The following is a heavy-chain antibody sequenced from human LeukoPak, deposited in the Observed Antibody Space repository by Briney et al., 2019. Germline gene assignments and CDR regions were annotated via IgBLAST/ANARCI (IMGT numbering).Heavy chain of an antibody. Sequence: GGSLRLSCAASGFTFSSYSMNWVRQAPGKGLEWVSSISSSSGYIYYADSVKGRFTISRDNAKNSLYLQMNSLRAEDTAVYYCARFKWNQYYFDYWGQGTLVTVSS. CDR1: GFTFSSYS. CDR3: ARFKWNQYYFDY. D-gene: IGHD1-1*01. J-gene: IGHJ4*02. CDR2: ISSSSGYI. V-gene: IGHV3-21*01.